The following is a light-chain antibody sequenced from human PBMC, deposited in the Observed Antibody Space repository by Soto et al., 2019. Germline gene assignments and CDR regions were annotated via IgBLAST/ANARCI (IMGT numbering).Light chain of an antibody. CDR2: EVS. CDR1: SRDIGGYNY. Sequence: QSALTQPASVSGSPGPSITISCTGTSRDIGGYNYVSWYQQDPGKAPRLMIYEVSNRPSGVSNRFSASKSGDTASLTISGLQAEDEADYYGSSNTRSDTWEFGGGTKLTVL. CDR3: SSNTRSDTWE. V-gene: IGLV2-14*01. J-gene: IGLJ3*02.